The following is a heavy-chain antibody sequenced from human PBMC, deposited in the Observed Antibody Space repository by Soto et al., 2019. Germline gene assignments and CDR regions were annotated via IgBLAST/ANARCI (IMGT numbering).Heavy chain of an antibody. J-gene: IGHJ6*02. Sequence: QVQLQESGPGLVKPSQTLSLTCTVSGGSISSGGYYWSWIRQHQGKGLEWIGYIYYSGSTYYNPSLKCRVTISVDTSKNQSSLKLSSVTAADTAVYYCASGHLGYCSGGSCNGMDVWGQGTTVTVSS. V-gene: IGHV4-31*03. D-gene: IGHD2-15*01. CDR1: GGSISSGGYY. CDR3: ASGHLGYCSGGSCNGMDV. CDR2: IYYSGST.